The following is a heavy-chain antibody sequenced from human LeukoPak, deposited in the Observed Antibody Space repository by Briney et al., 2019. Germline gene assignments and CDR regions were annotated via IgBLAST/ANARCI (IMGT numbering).Heavy chain of an antibody. Sequence: ASVKVSCKASGYIFTDHYMHWVRQAPGQGLEWMGWINPYSGATLYAQSFQGRVTLTRDTSISTAYMDLSRLRSDDMAVYYCARDYPDSSGSSYMDVWAKGTTVTVSS. CDR3: ARDYPDSSGSSYMDV. CDR1: GYIFTDHY. D-gene: IGHD3-22*01. V-gene: IGHV1-2*02. J-gene: IGHJ6*03. CDR2: INPYSGAT.